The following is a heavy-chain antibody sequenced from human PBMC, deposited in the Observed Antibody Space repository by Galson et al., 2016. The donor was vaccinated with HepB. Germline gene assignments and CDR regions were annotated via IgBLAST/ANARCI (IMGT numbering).Heavy chain of an antibody. Sequence: SLRLSCAASGFTFTNAWMNWVRQAPGKGLEWVGRIKSKADGGTTDYAAPVRGKFTISRDDSKKTLYLQMNSLKTEDTAVYYCTTVFLQGVPIWGQGTLVTVSS. V-gene: IGHV3-15*01. CDR1: GFTFTNAW. CDR3: TTVFLQGVPI. J-gene: IGHJ4*02. CDR2: IKSKADGGTT. D-gene: IGHD3-10*01.